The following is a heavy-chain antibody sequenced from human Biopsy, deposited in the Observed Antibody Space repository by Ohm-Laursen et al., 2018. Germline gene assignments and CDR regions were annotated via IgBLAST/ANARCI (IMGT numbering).Heavy chain of an antibody. CDR2: IYNTETT. Sequence: SETLSLTCTVSGGSISSSTPYYWAWLRQPPGKGLEWIGSIYNTETTFYNPSLKSRVTISFDTSTNQFSLKVSSVTAADTALYFCARHPTGFWFDPWGHGTLVTVSS. CDR3: ARHPTGFWFDP. V-gene: IGHV4-39*01. CDR1: GGSISSSTPYY. J-gene: IGHJ5*02.